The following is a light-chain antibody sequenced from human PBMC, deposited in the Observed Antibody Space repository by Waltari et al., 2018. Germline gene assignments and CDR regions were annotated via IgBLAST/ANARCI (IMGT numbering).Light chain of an antibody. CDR1: SRPVYGTSY. Sequence: QTVVTQEPSLSVSPGGTVTPTCALSSRPVYGTSYPTWYQQTPGQPPRTLVYKGISRSSGVPDRFAGSILGNTAALTITGAQADDESDYYCSMYMGSGVWVFGGGTKLTVL. J-gene: IGLJ3*02. V-gene: IGLV8-61*01. CDR3: SMYMGSGVWV. CDR2: KGI.